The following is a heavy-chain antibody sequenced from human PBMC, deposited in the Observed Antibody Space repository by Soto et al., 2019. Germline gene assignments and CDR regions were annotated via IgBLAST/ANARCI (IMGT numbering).Heavy chain of an antibody. CDR3: ARGRGWFDY. Sequence: GGSLRLSCAASGFTFSSYTMNWVRQAPGKGLEWVSCISRSSSNIYYADSVKGRFTISRDNAKNSLYLQMNSLRAEDTAVYYCARGRGWFDYWGQGTLVTVSS. J-gene: IGHJ4*02. D-gene: IGHD6-19*01. V-gene: IGHV3-21*01. CDR1: GFTFSSYT. CDR2: ISRSSSNI.